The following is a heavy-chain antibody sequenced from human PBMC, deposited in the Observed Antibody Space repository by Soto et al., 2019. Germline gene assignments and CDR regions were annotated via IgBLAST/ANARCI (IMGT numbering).Heavy chain of an antibody. V-gene: IGHV1-69*12. Sequence: QVQLVQSGAEVKKPGSSVKVSCKASGGTFSSYAISWVRQAPGQGLEWMGGIIPIFGTADYAQKSQGRVTITADESTSTAYMERSSLRSEDTAVYYCASHSGSSPEGRYYYGVDVWGQGTTVTVSS. CDR2: IIPIFGTA. J-gene: IGHJ6*02. CDR3: ASHSGSSPEGRYYYGVDV. D-gene: IGHD1-26*01. CDR1: GGTFSSYA.